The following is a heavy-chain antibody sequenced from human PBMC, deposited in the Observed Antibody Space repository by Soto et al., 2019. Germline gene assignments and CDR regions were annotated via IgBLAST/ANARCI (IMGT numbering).Heavy chain of an antibody. CDR1: GFTFSSYA. CDR2: ISGSGGST. D-gene: IGHD4-17*01. Sequence: GGSLRLSFAASGFTFSSYAMSWVRQAPGKGLEWVSAISGSGGSTYYADSVKGRFTISRDNSKNTLYLQMNSLRAEDTAVYYCAKDSGAPMAFDIWGQGTMVTVSS. V-gene: IGHV3-23*01. J-gene: IGHJ3*02. CDR3: AKDSGAPMAFDI.